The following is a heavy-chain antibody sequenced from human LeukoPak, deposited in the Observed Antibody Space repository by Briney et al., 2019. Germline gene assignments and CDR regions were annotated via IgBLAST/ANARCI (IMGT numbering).Heavy chain of an antibody. Sequence: PDRSLRLSCAASGFNFDDSAMHWVRQAPGKGLEWVSGISWNSVTIAYADSVKGRFTISRDNGKNSLYLQMNSLRADDTALYYCAEAVGYSTNGVCYKYFHHWGQGTLVTVSS. V-gene: IGHV3-9*01. CDR2: ISWNSVTI. D-gene: IGHD2-8*01. CDR1: GFNFDDSA. J-gene: IGHJ1*01. CDR3: AEAVGYSTNGVCYKYFHH.